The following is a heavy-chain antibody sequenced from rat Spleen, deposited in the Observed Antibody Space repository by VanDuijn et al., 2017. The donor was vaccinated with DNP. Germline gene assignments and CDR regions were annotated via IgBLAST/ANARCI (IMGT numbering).Heavy chain of an antibody. CDR2: ISHTDDTT. J-gene: IGHJ2*01. CDR1: GFSFRNYY. CDR3: TREQHYHFDY. V-gene: IGHV5-20*01. Sequence: EVQLVESGGGLVQPGRSLKLSCAASGFSFRNYYMARVRQTPKKGLEWVAIISHTDDTTYYPDSVSGRFTISRDNAHSSLDMQMNSLNSEDKAIYYCTREQHYHFDYWGQGVVVTVSS. D-gene: IGHD1-4*01.